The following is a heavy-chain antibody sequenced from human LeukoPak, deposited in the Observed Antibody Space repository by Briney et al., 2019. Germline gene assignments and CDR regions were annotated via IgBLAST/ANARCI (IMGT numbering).Heavy chain of an antibody. V-gene: IGHV1-2*02. CDR3: ARGWSGSYYSHYYYYMDV. J-gene: IGHJ6*03. CDR1: GYTFTGCY. CDR2: INPNSGGT. Sequence: ASVKVSCKASGYTFTGCYMHWVRQAPGQGLEWMGWINPNSGGTNYAQKFQGRVTMTRDTSISTAYMELSRLRSDDTAVYYCARGWSGSYYSHYYYYMDVWGKGTTVTVSS. D-gene: IGHD1-26*01.